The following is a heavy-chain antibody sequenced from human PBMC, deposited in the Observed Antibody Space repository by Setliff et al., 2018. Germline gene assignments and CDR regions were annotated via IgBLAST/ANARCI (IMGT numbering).Heavy chain of an antibody. J-gene: IGHJ5*02. CDR3: VRAPPTVVIPPGRAFFDP. Sequence: ASVKVSCKASGNTFTGYYIHWLRQAPGQGLEWMGCINPNSGDTTFAQKFQGRVTITRDTSNSTDYMDLSRLTSDDTAVYYCVRAPPTVVIPPGRAFFDPWGQGTLVTV. CDR1: GNTFTGYY. CDR2: INPNSGDT. V-gene: IGHV1-2*02. D-gene: IGHD2-2*01.